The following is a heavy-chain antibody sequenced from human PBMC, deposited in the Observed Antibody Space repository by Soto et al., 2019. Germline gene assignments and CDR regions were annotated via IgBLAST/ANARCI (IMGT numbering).Heavy chain of an antibody. CDR3: AKRLTYDYGPFDY. CDR1: GFTFRRYG. J-gene: IGHJ4*02. D-gene: IGHD4-17*01. Sequence: QAQLVESGGGVVQPGRSLRLSCAAYGFTFRRYGMHWVRQAPGKGLEWVALISYDGNYKYYADSVKGRFTISRDNSKNTLYLQMNSLRAEDTALYYCAKRLTYDYGPFDYWVQGTLVTVSS. V-gene: IGHV3-30*18. CDR2: ISYDGNYK.